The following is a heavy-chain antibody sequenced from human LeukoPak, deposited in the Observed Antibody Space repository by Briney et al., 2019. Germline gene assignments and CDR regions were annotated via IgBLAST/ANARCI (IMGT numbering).Heavy chain of an antibody. CDR1: GFTFSSYW. Sequence: GGSLRLSCAASGFTFSSYWMHWVRQAPGKGLVWVSRINSEGSTTSYADSVKGRFTISRDNAKNTLYLQMNSLRVEDTAVYYCARPGLYCSGGICYPLESWGQGTLVTVSS. CDR3: ARPGLYCSGGICYPLES. D-gene: IGHD2-15*01. CDR2: INSEGSTT. V-gene: IGHV3-74*01. J-gene: IGHJ4*02.